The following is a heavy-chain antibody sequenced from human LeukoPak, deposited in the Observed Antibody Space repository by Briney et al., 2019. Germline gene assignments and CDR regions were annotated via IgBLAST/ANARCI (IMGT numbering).Heavy chain of an antibody. CDR3: ARGPELLYYYDSSGYYAY. J-gene: IGHJ4*02. CDR2: IIPIFGTA. V-gene: IGHV1-69*05. Sequence: SVKVSCKASGGTFSSYAISWVRQAPGQGLEWMGRIIPIFGTANYAQKFQGRVTITTDESTGTAYMELSSLRSEDTAVYYCARGPELLYYYDSSGYYAYWGQGTLVTVSS. D-gene: IGHD3-22*01. CDR1: GGTFSSYA.